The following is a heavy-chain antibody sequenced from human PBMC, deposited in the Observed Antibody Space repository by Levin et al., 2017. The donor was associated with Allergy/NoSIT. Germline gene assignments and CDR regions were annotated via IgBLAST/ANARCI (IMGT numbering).Heavy chain of an antibody. D-gene: IGHD2-2*01. CDR3: ARRPGLLFFDL. V-gene: IGHV3-48*04. J-gene: IGHJ4*02. CDR2: ISSSGHIT. Sequence: GESLKISCAASGFTFSTYSMNWVRQAPGKGLEWIAYISSSGHITYYADSVQGRFTISRDSAKYSLYLQMDSLRPEDTAVYYCARRPGLLFFDLWGQGTQVTVSS. CDR1: GFTFSTYS.